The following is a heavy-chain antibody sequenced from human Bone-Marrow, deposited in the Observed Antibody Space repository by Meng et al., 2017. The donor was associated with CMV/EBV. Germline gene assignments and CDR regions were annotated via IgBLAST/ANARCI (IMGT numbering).Heavy chain of an antibody. Sequence: SETLSLTCTVSGGSISSYYWSWIRQPPGKGLEWIGYIYYSGSTNYNPSLKSRVTISVDTSKNQFSLKLSSVTAADTAVYYCARYYDSSEYYFDYWGQGTLVTSPQ. CDR2: IYYSGST. V-gene: IGHV4-59*01. D-gene: IGHD3-22*01. CDR3: ARYYDSSEYYFDY. J-gene: IGHJ4*02. CDR1: GGSISSYY.